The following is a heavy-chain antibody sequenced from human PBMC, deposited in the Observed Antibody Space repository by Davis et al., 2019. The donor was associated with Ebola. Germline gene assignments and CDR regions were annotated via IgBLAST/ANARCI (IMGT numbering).Heavy chain of an antibody. V-gene: IGHV1-3*01. CDR3: ARDAGASSGISVWFDP. D-gene: IGHD3-22*01. J-gene: IGHJ5*02. Sequence: KFQGRVTITRDTSASTAYMELSSLRSEDTAVYYCARDAGASSGISVWFDPWGQGTLVTVSS.